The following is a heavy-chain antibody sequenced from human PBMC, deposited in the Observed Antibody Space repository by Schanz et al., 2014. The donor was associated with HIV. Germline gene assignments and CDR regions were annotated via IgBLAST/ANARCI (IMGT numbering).Heavy chain of an antibody. J-gene: IGHJ6*02. CDR2: INWSGSST. V-gene: IGHV3-20*04. CDR3: ARDGGEV. CDR1: GFIFQDYA. Sequence: EQLVESGGGVVQPGRSLRLSCAASGFIFQDYAMSWVRQAPGKGLEWVSGINWSGSSTAYADSVKGRFTISRDNAKNSLFLQMESLRAEDTAVYYCARDGGEVWGQGTTVTVSS. D-gene: IGHD3-16*01.